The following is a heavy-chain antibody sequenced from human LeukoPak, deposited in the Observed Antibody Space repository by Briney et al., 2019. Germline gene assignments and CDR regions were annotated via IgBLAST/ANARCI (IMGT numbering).Heavy chain of an antibody. Sequence: SETLSLTCTVSGGSISSYYWSWIRQPPGKGLEWIGYNYYSESTNYNPSLKSRVTISIDTSKNQFSLKLSSVTAADTTVYYCARGYSRTYFDYWGQGTLVTVSS. CDR3: ARGYSRTYFDY. J-gene: IGHJ4*02. CDR2: NYYSEST. D-gene: IGHD5-18*01. V-gene: IGHV4-59*08. CDR1: GGSISSYY.